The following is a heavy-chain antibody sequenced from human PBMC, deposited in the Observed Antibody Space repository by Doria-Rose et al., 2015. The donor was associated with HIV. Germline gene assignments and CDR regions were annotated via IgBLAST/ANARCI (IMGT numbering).Heavy chain of an antibody. Sequence: QVTLKEFGPVLVKPTETLTLTCTVSGVSLSSPGMGVSWIRQPPGKALEWLANIYSDGERSYKSSLKSRLTISRCTSKSQVVLTMTDMDPVDTATYYCARIKSSRWYHKYYFDFWGQGTLVIVSA. CDR2: IYSDGER. CDR1: GVSLSSPGMG. V-gene: IGHV2-26*01. CDR3: ARIKSSRWYHKYYFDF. J-gene: IGHJ4*02. D-gene: IGHD6-13*01.